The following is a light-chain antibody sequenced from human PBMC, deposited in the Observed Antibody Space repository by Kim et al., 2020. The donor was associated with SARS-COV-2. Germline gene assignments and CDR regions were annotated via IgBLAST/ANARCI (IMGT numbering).Light chain of an antibody. V-gene: IGLV2-23*02. Sequence: QSALTQPASVSGSPGQSITISCTGTYSDVGSYNFVSWYQQYPGQAPKLIIYEVSKRGSGVSERFAGSKSGNTASLSISGLQSADEGDFYCCSYGHTIIRVFDGGNEVSVL. CDR1: YSDVGSYNF. J-gene: IGLJ3*02. CDR2: EVS. CDR3: CSYGHTIIRV.